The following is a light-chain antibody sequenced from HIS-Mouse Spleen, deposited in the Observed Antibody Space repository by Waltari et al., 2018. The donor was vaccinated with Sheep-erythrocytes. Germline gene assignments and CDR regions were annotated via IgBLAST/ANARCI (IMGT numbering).Light chain of an antibody. CDR1: NIGSKN. Sequence: SYELTQPLSVSVALGQTARITCGRNNIGSKNVHWYQQKPGQAPVLVIYRDSNRPSGIPERFSGSNSGNTATLTISRAQAGDEADYYCCSYAGSSTPWVFGGGTKLTVL. V-gene: IGLV3-9*01. J-gene: IGLJ3*02. CDR3: CSYAGSSTPWV. CDR2: RDS.